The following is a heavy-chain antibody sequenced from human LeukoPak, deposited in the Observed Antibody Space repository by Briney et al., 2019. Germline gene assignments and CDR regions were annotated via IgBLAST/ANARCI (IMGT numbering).Heavy chain of an antibody. J-gene: IGHJ3*02. CDR1: GGSISSYY. V-gene: IGHV4-59*01. CDR2: IYYSGST. Sequence: SETLSLTCTVSGGSISSYYWSWIRQPPGKGLEWIGYIYYSGSTNYNPSLKSRVTISVDTSKNQFSLKLSSVTAADTAVYYCASTDVYGSGAFDIWGQGTMVTASS. D-gene: IGHD3-10*01. CDR3: ASTDVYGSGAFDI.